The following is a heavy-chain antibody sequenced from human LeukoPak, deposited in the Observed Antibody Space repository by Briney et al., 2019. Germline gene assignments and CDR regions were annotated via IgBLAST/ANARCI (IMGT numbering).Heavy chain of an antibody. V-gene: IGHV3-53*01. J-gene: IGHJ3*02. CDR3: AEGEMVYARGAAFDI. CDR1: GFTVSSNY. D-gene: IGHD2-8*01. CDR2: IYSGGST. Sequence: GGSLRLSCAASGFTVSSNYMSWVRQAPGKGLEWVSVIYSGGSTYYADSVKGRFTISRDNSKNTLYLQMNSLRAEDTAVYYCAEGEMVYARGAAFDIWGQGTMVTVSS.